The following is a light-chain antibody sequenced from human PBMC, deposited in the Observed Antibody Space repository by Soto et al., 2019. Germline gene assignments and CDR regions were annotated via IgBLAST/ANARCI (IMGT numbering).Light chain of an antibody. Sequence: QSALTQPASVSGSPGQSIAISCTGTSSDVGSYDLVSWYQQHPGKAPKLMIYEVTKRPSGVYSRFSGSKSGNTASLTISGLQAEDDADYYCCSSAGGGTYVFGTGTKLTVL. J-gene: IGLJ1*01. V-gene: IGLV2-23*02. CDR1: SSDVGSYDL. CDR3: CSSAGGGTYV. CDR2: EVT.